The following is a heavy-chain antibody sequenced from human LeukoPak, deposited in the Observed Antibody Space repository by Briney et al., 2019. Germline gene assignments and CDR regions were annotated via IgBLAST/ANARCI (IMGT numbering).Heavy chain of an antibody. CDR2: LRYDGSTA. D-gene: IGHD1-26*01. Sequence: GGSLSLSCAASGFTLSSYGMNWVRQAPGKGLDRVAFLRYDGSTAFYEDSVKGRFTISRDSSKNTLYLQMNSLTPADTAIYYCAKDPYGGTYPSYFDYWGQGTLVTVSS. V-gene: IGHV3-30*02. CDR1: GFTLSSYG. J-gene: IGHJ4*02. CDR3: AKDPYGGTYPSYFDY.